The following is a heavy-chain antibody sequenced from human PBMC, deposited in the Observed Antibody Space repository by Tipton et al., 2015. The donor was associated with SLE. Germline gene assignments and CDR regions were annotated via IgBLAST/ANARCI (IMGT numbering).Heavy chain of an antibody. CDR2: IFHTGST. D-gene: IGHD2-15*01. Sequence: TLSLTCAVSGGSISSGSGNWWIWVRQPPGKGLEWIGEIFHTGSTSYNASLKSRVTISVDKSKNQFSLNLNSVTAADTAVYYCANTHCSGGCCYSVYWGQGTLVTVTS. CDR1: GGSISSGSGNW. J-gene: IGHJ4*02. V-gene: IGHV4-4*02. CDR3: ANTHCSGGCCYSVY.